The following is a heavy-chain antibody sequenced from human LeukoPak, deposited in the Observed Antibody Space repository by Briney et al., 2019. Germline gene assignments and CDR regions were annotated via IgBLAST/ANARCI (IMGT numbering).Heavy chain of an antibody. CDR2: IIPIFGTA. J-gene: IGHJ6*03. D-gene: IGHD3-22*01. V-gene: IGHV1-69*13. CDR3: AALHYYDSSGYYYSRYYYMDV. CDR1: GGTFSSYA. Sequence: SVKVSCKASGGTFSSYAISWVRQAPGQGLEWMGGIIPIFGTANYAQKFQGRVTITADESTSTAYMELSSLRSEDTAVYYCAALHYYDSSGYYYSRYYYMDVWGKGTTVTVSS.